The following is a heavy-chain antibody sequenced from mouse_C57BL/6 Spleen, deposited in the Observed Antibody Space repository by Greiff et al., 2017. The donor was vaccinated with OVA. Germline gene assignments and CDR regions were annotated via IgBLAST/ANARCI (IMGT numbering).Heavy chain of an antibody. CDR1: GYSITSGYY. Sequence: VQLQQSGPGLVKPSQSLSLTCSVTGYSITSGYYWTWIRQFPGNQLEWMGYISYDGSHNYNPSLKNRISITRDTSKNQFFLKLNSVTTEDTATYYCAREGDPAWFAYWGQGTLVTVSA. J-gene: IGHJ3*01. V-gene: IGHV3-6*01. CDR3: AREGDPAWFAY. CDR2: ISYDGSH.